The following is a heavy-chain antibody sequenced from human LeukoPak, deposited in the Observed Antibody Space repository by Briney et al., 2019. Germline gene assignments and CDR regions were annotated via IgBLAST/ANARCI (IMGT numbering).Heavy chain of an antibody. Sequence: GGSLRLSCAASGFTFSSYWMHWVRQAPGKGLVWVSRVNSDGSSTSYADSVKGRFTVSRDNAKNTLYLQMNSLRAEDTAVYYCARDLRDPYDSSAYDFDYWGQGTLVTVSS. CDR3: ARDLRDPYDSSAYDFDY. D-gene: IGHD3-22*01. CDR1: GFTFSSYW. J-gene: IGHJ4*02. CDR2: VNSDGSST. V-gene: IGHV3-74*01.